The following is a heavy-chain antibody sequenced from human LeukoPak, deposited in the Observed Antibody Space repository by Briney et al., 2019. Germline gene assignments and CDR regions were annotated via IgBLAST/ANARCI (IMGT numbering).Heavy chain of an antibody. Sequence: ASVKVSCKASGYTFTGYYMHWVRQAPGQGLEWMGWINPNSGGTNYAQKFQGWVTMTRDTSISTAYMEVRRLRSDDTAAYYCARGGSSGWSRYFQHWGQGTLVTVSS. CDR3: ARGGSSGWSRYFQH. V-gene: IGHV1-2*04. CDR1: GYTFTGYY. CDR2: INPNSGGT. D-gene: IGHD6-19*01. J-gene: IGHJ1*01.